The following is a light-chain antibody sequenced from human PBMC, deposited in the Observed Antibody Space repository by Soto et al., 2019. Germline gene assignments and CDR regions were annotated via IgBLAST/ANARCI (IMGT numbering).Light chain of an antibody. CDR2: GAS. CDR1: QSVSSSY. Sequence: DIVLTQSPGTLALSPGERATLSCRASQSVSSSYLAWYQQKPGQAPRLLIYGASSRATGIPDRFSGSGSGTAFTLTISRLEPEDFAVYYCQQSGSSPPYTFGQGTKLEIK. J-gene: IGKJ2*01. CDR3: QQSGSSPPYT. V-gene: IGKV3-20*01.